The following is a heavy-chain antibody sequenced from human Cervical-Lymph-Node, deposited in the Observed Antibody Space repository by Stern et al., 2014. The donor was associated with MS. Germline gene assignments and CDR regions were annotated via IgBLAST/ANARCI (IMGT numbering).Heavy chain of an antibody. Sequence: VQLVESGGAVVQPGRSLRLSCAASGFTFSSYGMHWVRQAPGTGLEWATVISYDGNHKYYAASVKGRFTISRDNSKNTLHLQMNSVTPDDTAIYYCARDYEDTSMLFDHWGQGTLVTVSS. D-gene: IGHD2-8*01. J-gene: IGHJ4*02. V-gene: IGHV3-30*03. CDR1: GFTFSSYG. CDR3: ARDYEDTSMLFDH. CDR2: ISYDGNHK.